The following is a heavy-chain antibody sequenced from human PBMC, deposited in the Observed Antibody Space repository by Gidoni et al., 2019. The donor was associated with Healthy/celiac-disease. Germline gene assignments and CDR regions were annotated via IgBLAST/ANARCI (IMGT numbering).Heavy chain of an antibody. CDR1: GFTFMSYS. J-gene: IGHJ3*02. CDR3: ARDHGRYVLPDAFDI. D-gene: IGHD3-10*01. CDR2: ISSSSSYI. V-gene: IGHV3-21*01. Sequence: EVQLVESGGGLGKPGGSLRLSCAASGFTFMSYSMNWVGQAPGKVLEWVSSISSSSSYIYYADAVKGRFSISRDNAKNALYLQMNSLRAEDTAVYYCARDHGRYVLPDAFDIWGQGTMVTVSS.